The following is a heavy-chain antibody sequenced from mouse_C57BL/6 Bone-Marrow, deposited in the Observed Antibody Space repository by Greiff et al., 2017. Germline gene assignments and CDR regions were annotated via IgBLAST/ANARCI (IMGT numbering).Heavy chain of an antibody. J-gene: IGHJ2*01. D-gene: IGHD2-2*01. Sequence: EVKLVESGGGLVKPGGSLKLSCAASGFTFSSSAMSWVRQTPEQRLEWVATLSDGGSYTYYPDNVKGRFTISRDNAKNNLYLQMSHLKSEDTAMYYCARDLLWLRRGDFDYWGQGTTLSVSS. CDR2: LSDGGSYT. CDR1: GFTFSSSA. CDR3: ARDLLWLRRGDFDY. V-gene: IGHV5-4*01.